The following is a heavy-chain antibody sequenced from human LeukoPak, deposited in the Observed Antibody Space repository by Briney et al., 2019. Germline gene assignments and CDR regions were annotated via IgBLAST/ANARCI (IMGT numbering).Heavy chain of an antibody. Sequence: PSETLSLTCTVSGGSISSYYWSWIRQPAGKGLEWIGRIYTSGSTNYNPSLKSRVTMSVDTSKNQFSLKLSSVTAADTAVYYCAREAPDTYSSSWLVAFDIWGQGTMVTVSS. V-gene: IGHV4-4*07. D-gene: IGHD6-13*01. CDR2: IYTSGST. CDR1: GGSISSYY. J-gene: IGHJ3*02. CDR3: AREAPDTYSSSWLVAFDI.